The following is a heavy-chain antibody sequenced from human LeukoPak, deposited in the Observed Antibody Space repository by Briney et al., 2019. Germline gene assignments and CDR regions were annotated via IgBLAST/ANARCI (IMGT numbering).Heavy chain of an antibody. J-gene: IGHJ6*02. Sequence: GGSLSLSGLAPGFSFSTYDMNWVRQAAGRGLGWASALGTNGDSYYLGSVKGRFTISRDDGKNSLYLQMNSLGVEDTAVYYCTRELRGIASHYHGMDVWGQGTTVTVSS. V-gene: IGHV3-13*01. CDR2: LGTNGDS. D-gene: IGHD6-6*01. CDR3: TRELRGIASHYHGMDV. CDR1: GFSFSTYD.